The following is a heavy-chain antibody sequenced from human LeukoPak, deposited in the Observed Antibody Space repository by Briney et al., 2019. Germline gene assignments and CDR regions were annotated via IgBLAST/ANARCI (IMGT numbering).Heavy chain of an antibody. CDR1: GFTFDDYG. Sequence: QPGGSLRLSCAASGFTFDDYGMSWVRQAPGKGLEWVSGINWNGGSTGYADSVKGRFTISRDNAKNSLYLQMNSLRAEDTALYYCVRDIRDSDIVVVIASPWGQGTLVTVSS. J-gene: IGHJ5*02. CDR3: VRDIRDSDIVVVIASP. V-gene: IGHV3-20*04. CDR2: INWNGGST. D-gene: IGHD2-21*01.